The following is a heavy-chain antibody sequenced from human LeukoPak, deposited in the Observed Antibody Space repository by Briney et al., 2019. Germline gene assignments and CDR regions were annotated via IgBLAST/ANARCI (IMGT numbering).Heavy chain of an antibody. CDR2: INPNSGGT. Sequence: ASVKVSCKASGYTFTSYGISWVRQAPGQGLEWMGWINPNSGGTNYAQKFQGRVTMTRDTSISTVYMELSGLRSDDTAVYYCARGVYCSRTSCYIDYWGQGPLVTVSS. J-gene: IGHJ4*02. CDR3: ARGVYCSRTSCYIDY. V-gene: IGHV1-2*02. CDR1: GYTFTSYG. D-gene: IGHD2-2*02.